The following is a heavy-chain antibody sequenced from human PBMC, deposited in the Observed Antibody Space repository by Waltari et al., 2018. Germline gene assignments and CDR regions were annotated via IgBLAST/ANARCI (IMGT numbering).Heavy chain of an antibody. CDR2: IYYSGST. CDR3: ARNEMTTVSYFDL. D-gene: IGHD4-17*01. Sequence: QVQLQESGPGLVKPSETLSLTCTVSGGSISSHYWSWIRQPPGKGLEWIGYIYYSGSTNYNPSLKSRVTISVDTSKNQFSLKLSSVTAADTAVYYCARNEMTTVSYFDLWGRGTLVTVSS. J-gene: IGHJ2*01. CDR1: GGSISSHY. V-gene: IGHV4-59*11.